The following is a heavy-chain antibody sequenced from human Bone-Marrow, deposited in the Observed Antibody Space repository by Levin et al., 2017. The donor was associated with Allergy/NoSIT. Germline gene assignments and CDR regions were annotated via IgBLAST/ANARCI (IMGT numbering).Heavy chain of an antibody. CDR2: IDHRGDT. V-gene: IGHV4-30-4*01. J-gene: IGHJ6*02. CDR1: GDSINSRDFY. D-gene: IGHD5-12*01. CDR3: TRGRSRGYTSYGYDYGMDV. Sequence: SQTLSLTCTVSGDSINSRDFYWSWIRQTPGQGLAWIGQIDHRGDTLYNPTLKSRVTISLDTSKNQFSLRVSFVTAADAGVYYCTRGRSRGYTSYGYDYGMDVWGQGTTVTVSS.